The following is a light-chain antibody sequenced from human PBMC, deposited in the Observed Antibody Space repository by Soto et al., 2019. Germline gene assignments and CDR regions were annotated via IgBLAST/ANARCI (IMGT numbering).Light chain of an antibody. Sequence: DIQMTQSPSTLSASVGDRVTITCRASQSISNWLAWYQQKPGKVPKLLIYKASSLESGVPSTFSGSGSGTEFTLTISILKPDDFATYYCQQYITYHTFGQGTKVEVK. CDR3: QQYITYHT. CDR2: KAS. J-gene: IGKJ1*01. CDR1: QSISNW. V-gene: IGKV1-5*03.